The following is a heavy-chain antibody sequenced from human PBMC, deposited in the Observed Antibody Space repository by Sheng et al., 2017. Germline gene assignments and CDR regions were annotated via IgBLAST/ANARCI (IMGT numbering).Heavy chain of an antibody. CDR2: IYHSGST. Sequence: QVQLQESGPGLVKPSETLSLTCAVSGYSISSGYYWGWIRQPPGKGLEWIGSIYHSGSTYYNPSLKSRVTISVDTSKNQFSLKLSSVTAADTAVYYCARDYPLRDSGYPYYFDYWGQGNPWVTVSS. CDR1: GYSISSGYY. J-gene: IGHJ4*02. V-gene: IGHV4-38-2*02. CDR3: ARDYPLRDSGYPYYFDY. D-gene: IGHD3-22*01.